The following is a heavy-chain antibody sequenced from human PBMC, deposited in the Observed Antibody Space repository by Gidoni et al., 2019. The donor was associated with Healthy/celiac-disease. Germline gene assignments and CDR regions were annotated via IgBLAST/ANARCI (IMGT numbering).Heavy chain of an antibody. CDR2: IYPGDSDT. CDR3: ARGYGTIAVAGFDY. D-gene: IGHD6-19*01. J-gene: IGHJ4*02. Sequence: EVQLLQSGAEVKKPGESLKISCQRSVYRFTSYWTGWVRPMPGKGLEWMGIIYPGDSDTRYSPSFQGQVTISADKSISTAYLQWSSLKASDTAMYYCARGYGTIAVAGFDYWGQGTLVTVSS. CDR1: VYRFTSYW. V-gene: IGHV5-51*01.